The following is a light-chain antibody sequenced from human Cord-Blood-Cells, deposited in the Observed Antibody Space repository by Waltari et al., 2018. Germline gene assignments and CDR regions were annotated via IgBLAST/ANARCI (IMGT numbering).Light chain of an antibody. CDR1: QSISSY. CDR2: AAS. V-gene: IGKV1-39*01. Sequence: DIQMTQSPSSLSASVGDRVTITRRASQSISSYLNWYQQKPGKAPKLLIYAASSLQSGVPSRFSGSGSGTDFTLTISRLQPEDFATYYCQQSYSTLWTFGQGTKVEIK. J-gene: IGKJ1*01. CDR3: QQSYSTLWT.